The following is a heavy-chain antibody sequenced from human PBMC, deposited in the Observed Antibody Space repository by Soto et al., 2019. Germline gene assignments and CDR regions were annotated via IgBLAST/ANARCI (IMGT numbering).Heavy chain of an antibody. CDR3: AAGGGSTRFDY. V-gene: IGHV1-58*01. D-gene: IGHD1-1*01. CDR1: GFTFTSSA. CDR2: IVVGSGNT. Sequence: PVKVSCKASGFTFTSSAVQWVRQARGQRLEWIGWIVVGSGNTNYAQKFQERVTITRDMSTSTAYMELSSLRSEDTAVYYCAAGGGSTRFDYWGQGTLVTISS. J-gene: IGHJ4*02.